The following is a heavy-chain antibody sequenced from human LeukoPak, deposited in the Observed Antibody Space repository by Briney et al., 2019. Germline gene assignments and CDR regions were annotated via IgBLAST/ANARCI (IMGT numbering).Heavy chain of an antibody. J-gene: IGHJ4*03. CDR2: ISGSGGSI. Sequence: PGGSLRLSCAASGFTFTSYAMGWVRQAPGKALEWVSGISGSGGSIYYADSVKGRFTISSDNSKNTLYLQMNSLRAEGTAVYYSAEEGGIALAAYDYWGQGSLVTVSS. V-gene: IGHV3-23*01. D-gene: IGHD6-19*01. CDR3: AEEGGIALAAYDY. CDR1: GFTFTSYA.